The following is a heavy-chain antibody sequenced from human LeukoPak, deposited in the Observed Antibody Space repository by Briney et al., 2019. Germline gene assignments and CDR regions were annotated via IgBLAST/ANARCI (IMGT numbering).Heavy chain of an antibody. J-gene: IGHJ6*03. D-gene: IGHD3-22*01. CDR1: GGSFSGYY. CDR3: ARAGPYDSSGYYYQYYYYMDV. Sequence: SETLSLTCAVYGGSFSGYYWSWIRQPPGKGLEWIGEINHSGSTNYNPSLKSRATISVDTSKNQFSLKLSSVTAADTAVYYCARAGPYDSSGYYYQYYYYMDVWGKGTTVTISS. V-gene: IGHV4-34*01. CDR2: INHSGST.